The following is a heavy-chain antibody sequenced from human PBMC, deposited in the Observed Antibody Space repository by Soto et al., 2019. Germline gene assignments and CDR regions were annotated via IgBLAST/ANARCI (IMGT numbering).Heavy chain of an antibody. D-gene: IGHD2-2*01. CDR3: ARGGDIVLVPTDICWFDP. CDR2: IIPMFGSA. J-gene: IGHJ5*02. Sequence: QVQLVQSGAEVKKPGSSVKVSCKASGGTFSNYAISWVRQAPGQGLEWMGGIIPMFGSANYAQKFQGRVTITADEPTSTAFMGLSSLRSEDTAVYYCARGGDIVLVPTDICWFDPWGQGTLVTVSS. CDR1: GGTFSNYA. V-gene: IGHV1-69*12.